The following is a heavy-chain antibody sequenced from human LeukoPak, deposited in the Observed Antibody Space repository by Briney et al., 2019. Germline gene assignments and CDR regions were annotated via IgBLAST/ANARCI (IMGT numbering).Heavy chain of an antibody. D-gene: IGHD4-23*01. Sequence: GGSLRLSCSASGFTFSSYAMHWVRQAPGKGLEYVSAISSNGGSTYYADSVKGRFTISRDNSKNTLYLQMSSLRAEDTAVYYRVKDLGTTVVTPVDYWGQGTLVTVSS. CDR3: VKDLGTTVVTPVDY. CDR1: GFTFSSYA. J-gene: IGHJ4*02. CDR2: ISSNGGST. V-gene: IGHV3-64D*06.